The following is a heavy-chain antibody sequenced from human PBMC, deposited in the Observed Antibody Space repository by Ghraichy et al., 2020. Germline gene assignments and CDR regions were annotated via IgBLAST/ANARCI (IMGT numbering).Heavy chain of an antibody. J-gene: IGHJ4*02. Sequence: ASVKVSCKASGYTFTGYYVHWVRQAPGQGPEWVGWINPNSGGTHYAQKFQGRVTMTRDTSINTAYMELSRLRSDDTAVYYCARGGVYYYLDYWGQGTLVTVPS. CDR3: ARGGVYYYLDY. CDR1: GYTFTGYY. D-gene: IGHD1-26*01. V-gene: IGHV1-2*02. CDR2: INPNSGGT.